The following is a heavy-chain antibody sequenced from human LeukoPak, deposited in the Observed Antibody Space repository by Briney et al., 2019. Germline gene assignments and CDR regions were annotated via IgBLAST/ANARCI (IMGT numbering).Heavy chain of an antibody. CDR1: GGSVSSGSYY. V-gene: IGHV4-61*01. D-gene: IGHD1-26*01. J-gene: IGHJ4*02. CDR3: ARPLQGAYDY. CDR2: IHNSGST. Sequence: SETLSLTCTVSGGSVSSGSYYWSWIRQPPGKGLEWIGFIHNSGSTKYNPSLMSRVTISVDTSKNQFSLKLSSVTAAETAVYYCARPLQGAYDYWGQGTLVTVSP.